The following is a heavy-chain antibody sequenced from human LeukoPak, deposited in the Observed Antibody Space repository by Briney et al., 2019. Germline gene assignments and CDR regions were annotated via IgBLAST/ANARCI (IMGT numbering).Heavy chain of an antibody. CDR2: ISSSSSYI. V-gene: IGHV3-21*01. J-gene: IGHJ4*02. CDR3: ARESIAARPGLDY. D-gene: IGHD6-6*01. Sequence: PGGSLRLSWAASGFTFSSYSMNWVRQAPGKGLEWVSSISSSSSYIYYADSVKGRFTISRDNAKNSLYLQMNSLRAEDTAVYYCARESIAARPGLDYWGQGTLVTVSS. CDR1: GFTFSSYS.